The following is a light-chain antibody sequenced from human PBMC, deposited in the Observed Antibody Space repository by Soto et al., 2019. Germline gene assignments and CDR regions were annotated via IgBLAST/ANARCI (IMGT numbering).Light chain of an antibody. J-gene: IGKJ5*01. V-gene: IGKV3-20*01. CDR1: QSVSSSY. CDR2: GAS. Sequence: EIVLTQSPATLSLSPGERATLSCRASQSVSSSYLAWYLQKPGQTPSLLIYGASSMATRIPDRFSGSGSGKDFTPPISRLEPEDFAVYYFQQYDGSPPFTFGHGTRLEIK. CDR3: QQYDGSPPFT.